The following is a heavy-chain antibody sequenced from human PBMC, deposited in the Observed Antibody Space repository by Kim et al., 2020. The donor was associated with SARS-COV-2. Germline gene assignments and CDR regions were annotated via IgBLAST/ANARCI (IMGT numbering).Heavy chain of an antibody. Sequence: GGSLRLSCAASGFTFSGYYMSWVRQAPVKGLEWVAKVREDERGEGYVDSVKGRFTVSRDNARNSLWLQMNSLRAEDTVVYYCARNRSCGWYCYFVSWGQG. CDR1: GFTFSGYY. CDR2: VREDERGE. V-gene: IGHV3-7*03. J-gene: IGHJ4*02. D-gene: IGHD6-19*01. CDR3: ARNRSCGWYCYFVS.